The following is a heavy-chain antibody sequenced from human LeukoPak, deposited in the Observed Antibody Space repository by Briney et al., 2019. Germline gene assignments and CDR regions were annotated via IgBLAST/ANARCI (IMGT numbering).Heavy chain of an antibody. J-gene: IGHJ4*02. Sequence: GGSLRLSCAASGFTFSSYAMSWVRQAPGKGLEWVSAISGSGGSTYYADSVKGRFTISRDNSKNTLYLQMNSLRAEDTAVYYCTRRLLRYDTVTVLWGQGTLVTVSS. CDR2: ISGSGGST. D-gene: IGHD4-17*01. V-gene: IGHV3-23*01. CDR1: GFTFSSYA. CDR3: TRRLLRYDTVTVL.